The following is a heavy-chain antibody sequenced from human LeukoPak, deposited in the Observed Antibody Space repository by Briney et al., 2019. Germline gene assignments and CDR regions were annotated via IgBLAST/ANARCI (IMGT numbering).Heavy chain of an antibody. D-gene: IGHD5-18*01. J-gene: IGHJ4*02. CDR1: GGSISSYY. V-gene: IGHV4-59*01. Sequence: PSETLSLTCTVSGGSISSYYWSWIRQPSGKGLEWIGYIYYSGSTNYNPSLKSRVTISVDTSKNQFSLKLSSVTAADTAVYYCARTSQLWLTAFDYWGQGTLVTVSS. CDR3: ARTSQLWLTAFDY. CDR2: IYYSGST.